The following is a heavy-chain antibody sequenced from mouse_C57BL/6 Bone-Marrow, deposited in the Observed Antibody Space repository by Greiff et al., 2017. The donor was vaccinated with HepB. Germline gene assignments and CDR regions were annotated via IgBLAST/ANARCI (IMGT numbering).Heavy chain of an antibody. CDR2: ISSGSSTI. V-gene: IGHV5-17*01. J-gene: IGHJ4*01. D-gene: IGHD1-1*01. CDR3: ARAVTTVASMYY. CDR1: GFTFSDYG. Sequence: EVKVVESGGGLVKPGGSLKLTCAASGFTFSDYGMHWVRQAPEKGLEWVAYISSGSSTIYYADTVKGRFTISRDNTKNTLFLQMTSLRSEDTAMYDCARAVTTVASMYYWGQGTSVTVSS.